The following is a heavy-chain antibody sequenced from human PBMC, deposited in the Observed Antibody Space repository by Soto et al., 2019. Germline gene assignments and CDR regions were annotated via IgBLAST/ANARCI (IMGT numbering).Heavy chain of an antibody. CDR1: GYTFTNYA. D-gene: IGHD1-26*01. CDR3: AIGGSLYWYFDL. Sequence: QVQLVQSGAEVKKPGASVKVSCKASGYTFTNYAMPWVRQAPGQRLEWMGWINAGNGNTKYSQKFQGRVTITRDTSSSTAYMELSSLRSEDTAVYYYAIGGSLYWYFDLWGRGTLGTVSS. V-gene: IGHV1-3*01. J-gene: IGHJ2*01. CDR2: INAGNGNT.